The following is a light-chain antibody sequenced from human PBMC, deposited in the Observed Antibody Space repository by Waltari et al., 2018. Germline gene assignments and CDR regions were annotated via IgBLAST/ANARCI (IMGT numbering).Light chain of an antibody. V-gene: IGLV1-40*01. CDR3: QSYDNSLRGSVL. CDR2: ENT. Sequence: QSVLTQAPSVSGAPGQRVTISCTAGDSNIASFGFNWYQHLPGRVPKLLIYENTNRPSGVPDRVSGSKSGTSASLAIEGLQPEDEGDYYYQSYDNSLRGSVLFGGGTKVTV. CDR1: DSNIASFG. J-gene: IGLJ3*02.